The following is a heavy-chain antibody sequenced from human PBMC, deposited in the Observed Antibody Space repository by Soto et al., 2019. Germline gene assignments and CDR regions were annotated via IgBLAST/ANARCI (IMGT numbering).Heavy chain of an antibody. CDR1: GGSISSGDYY. Sequence: SETLSLTCTVSGGSISSGDYYWSWIRQPPGKGLEWIGYIYYSGSTYYNPSLKSRVTISVDTSKNQFSLKLSSLTPEDTAVYFCARLIGNSWLDYWGQGTLVTVSS. CDR2: IYYSGST. V-gene: IGHV4-30-4*01. J-gene: IGHJ4*02. D-gene: IGHD2-15*01. CDR3: ARLIGNSWLDY.